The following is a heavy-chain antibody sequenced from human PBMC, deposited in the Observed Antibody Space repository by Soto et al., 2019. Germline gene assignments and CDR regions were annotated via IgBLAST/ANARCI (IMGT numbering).Heavy chain of an antibody. CDR3: ASLIPGHGSGLDP. CDR2: ISYDGSNK. Sequence: QVQLVESGGGVVQPGRSLRLFCAASGFTFSSYAMHWVRQAPGKGLEWVAVISYDGSNKYYADSVKGRFTISRDNSKNTLYLQMNSLRAEDTAVYYCASLIPGHGSGLDPWGQGTLVTVSS. V-gene: IGHV3-30-3*01. D-gene: IGHD3-10*01. CDR1: GFTFSSYA. J-gene: IGHJ5*02.